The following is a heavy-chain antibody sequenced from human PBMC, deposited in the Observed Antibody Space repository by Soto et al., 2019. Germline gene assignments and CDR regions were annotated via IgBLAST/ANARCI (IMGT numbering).Heavy chain of an antibody. Sequence: SETLSLTCAVYGGSFSGYYWSWIRQPPGKGLEWIGEINHSGSTNYNPSLKSRVTISVDRSKNQFSLKLSSLTAADTAVYYCARSMHYSDGSNYSPFDYWGQGTLVTVSS. D-gene: IGHD3-22*01. V-gene: IGHV4-34*01. J-gene: IGHJ4*02. CDR1: GGSFSGYY. CDR2: INHSGST. CDR3: ARSMHYSDGSNYSPFDY.